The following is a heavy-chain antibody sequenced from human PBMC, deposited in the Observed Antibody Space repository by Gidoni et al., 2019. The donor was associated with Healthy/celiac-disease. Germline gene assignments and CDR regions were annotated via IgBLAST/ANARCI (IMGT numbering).Heavy chain of an antibody. CDR1: GGTFGSYA. J-gene: IGHJ3*01. D-gene: IGHD7-27*01. CDR3: ASPPLANWGVDAFDL. Sequence: QVHLVHSWSEVKKPGSSLEVSCKAPGGTFGSYAITWVRQAPGQGLEWMGGIIPIFVTANYEQKFQDRVTITADESTSTAYMELSRLRAEDTAVYYCASPPLANWGVDAFDLWGQGTMVTVSS. CDR2: IIPIFVTA. V-gene: IGHV1-69*01.